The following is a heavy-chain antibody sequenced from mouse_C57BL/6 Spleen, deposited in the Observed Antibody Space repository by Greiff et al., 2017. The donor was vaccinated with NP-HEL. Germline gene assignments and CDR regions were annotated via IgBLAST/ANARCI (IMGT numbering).Heavy chain of an antibody. J-gene: IGHJ1*03. Sequence: VQLKESGPGLVKPSQSLSLTCSVTGYSITSGYYWNWIRQFPGNKLEWMGYISYDGSNNYNPSLKNRISITRDTSKNQFFLKLNSVTTEDTATYYCARDRGDYYGSSYGYFDVWGTGTTVTVSS. CDR2: ISYDGSN. D-gene: IGHD1-1*01. V-gene: IGHV3-6*01. CDR1: GYSITSGYY. CDR3: ARDRGDYYGSSYGYFDV.